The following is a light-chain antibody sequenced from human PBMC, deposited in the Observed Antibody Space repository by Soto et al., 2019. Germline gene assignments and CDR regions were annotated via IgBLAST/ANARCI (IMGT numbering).Light chain of an antibody. CDR3: QKYNSASWT. V-gene: IGKV1-5*03. J-gene: IGKJ1*01. Sequence: DIQMTQSPSTLSGSVGDRVTITCRASQTISSWLAWYQQKPGKAPKLLIYKASTLKSGVPSRFSGSGSGTEFTLTISSLQPEDVATYYCQKYNSASWTFGQGTKVDIK. CDR2: KAS. CDR1: QTISSW.